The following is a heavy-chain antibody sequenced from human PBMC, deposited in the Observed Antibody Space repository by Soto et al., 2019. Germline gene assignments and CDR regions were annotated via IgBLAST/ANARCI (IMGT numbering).Heavy chain of an antibody. CDR2: VHYSGSA. D-gene: IGHD3-10*01. Sequence: PSETLSLTCSVSGGSISTSSYSWGWIRQPPGKGLEWVGAVHYSGSANYRSSLQSRVTISVDTSQNQFSLRLRSVTAADTAVYYCARHRWGSGSYSGLLDFWGQGALVTVSS. CDR1: GGSISTSSYS. J-gene: IGHJ4*02. CDR3: ARHRWGSGSYSGLLDF. V-gene: IGHV4-39*01.